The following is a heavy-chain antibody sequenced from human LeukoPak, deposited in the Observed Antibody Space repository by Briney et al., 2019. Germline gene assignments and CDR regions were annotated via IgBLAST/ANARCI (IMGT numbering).Heavy chain of an antibody. D-gene: IGHD4-11*01. CDR1: GFTFSSYW. CDR2: INSDGSST. V-gene: IGHV3-74*01. Sequence: GGSLRLSCAASGFTFSSYWMHWVRQAPGKGLVWVSRINSDGSSTTYADSVKGRFTISRGNSKTTLSLQMNSLRVEDTAVYYCAKDGAYINYQYYFDSWGRGTLVTVSS. J-gene: IGHJ4*02. CDR3: AKDGAYINYQYYFDS.